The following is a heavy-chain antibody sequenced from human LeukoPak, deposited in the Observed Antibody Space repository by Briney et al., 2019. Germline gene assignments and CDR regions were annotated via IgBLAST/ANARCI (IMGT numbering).Heavy chain of an antibody. Sequence: PSETLSLTCAVSGYSISSGYYWGWIRQPPGKGLEWIGSIYHSGSTYYNPSLKSRVTISVDTSKNQFSLKLSSVTAADTAVYYRARDFGAAAAPGDFDYWGQGTLVTVSS. J-gene: IGHJ4*02. V-gene: IGHV4-38-2*02. CDR2: IYHSGST. CDR1: GYSISSGYY. CDR3: ARDFGAAAAPGDFDY. D-gene: IGHD6-13*01.